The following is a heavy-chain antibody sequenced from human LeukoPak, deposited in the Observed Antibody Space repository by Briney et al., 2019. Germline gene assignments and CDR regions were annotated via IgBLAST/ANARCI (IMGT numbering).Heavy chain of an antibody. V-gene: IGHV1-69*13. J-gene: IGHJ6*02. D-gene: IGHD5-12*01. CDR2: IIPIFGTA. CDR1: GGTFSIYA. CDR3: ARGRDSGYDSYYGMDV. Sequence: ASVKVSCTASGGTFSIYAISWVRRAPGQGLEWMGGIIPIFGTANYAQKFQGRVTITADESTSTAYMELSSLRSEDTAVYYCARGRDSGYDSYYGMDVWGQGTTVTVSS.